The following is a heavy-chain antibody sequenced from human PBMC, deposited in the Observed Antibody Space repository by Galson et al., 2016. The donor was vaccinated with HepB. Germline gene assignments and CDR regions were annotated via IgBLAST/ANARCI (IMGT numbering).Heavy chain of an antibody. CDR3: AQTSSSSWYPY. Sequence: SLRLSCAASGFIFSSYAMSWVRQAPGKGLEWVSLISNGGVTTYYTDSVRGRFPVSRDNSKNTLYLQMNSLRVEDMAIYYCAQTSSSSWYPYWGQGTLVTVSS. CDR2: ISNGGVTT. J-gene: IGHJ4*02. CDR1: GFIFSSYA. D-gene: IGHD6-13*01. V-gene: IGHV3-23*01.